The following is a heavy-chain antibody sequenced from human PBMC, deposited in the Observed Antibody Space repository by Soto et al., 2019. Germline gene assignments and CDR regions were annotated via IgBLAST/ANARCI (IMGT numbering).Heavy chain of an antibody. D-gene: IGHD2-21*01. V-gene: IGHV4-30-2*01. Sequence: SETLSLTCAVSGGSISSGGYSWSWIRQPPGKGLEWIGYIYHSGGTYYNPSLKSRVTISVDRSKNQFSLKLSSVTAADTAVYYCARGNVVAIDYWGQGTLVTVSS. CDR2: IYHSGGT. CDR3: ARGNVVAIDY. CDR1: GGSISSGGYS. J-gene: IGHJ4*02.